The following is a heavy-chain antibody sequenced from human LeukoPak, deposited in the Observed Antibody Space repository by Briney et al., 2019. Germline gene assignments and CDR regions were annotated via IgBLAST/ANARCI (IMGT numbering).Heavy chain of an antibody. V-gene: IGHV3-7*01. J-gene: IGHJ4*02. CDR1: GFTFSSYW. CDR2: IKQDGSEK. D-gene: IGHD2-2*01. CDR3: ARDRDIVVVPAALDY. Sequence: GGPLRLSCAASGFTFSSYWMSWVRQAPGKGLEWVANIKQDGSEKYYVDSVKGRFTISRDNAKNSLYLQMNSLRAEDTAVYYCARDRDIVVVPAALDYWGQGTLVTVSS.